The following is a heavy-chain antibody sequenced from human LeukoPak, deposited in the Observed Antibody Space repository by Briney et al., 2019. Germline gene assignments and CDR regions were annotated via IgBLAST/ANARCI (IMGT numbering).Heavy chain of an antibody. V-gene: IGHV4-61*01. CDR1: GGSISSSSYY. CDR3: ARDLSSGCFDY. Sequence: SETLSLTCTVSGGSISSSSYYWSWIRQPPGKGLEWIGYIYYSGSTNYNPSLKSRVTISVDTSKNQFSLKLSSVTAADTAVYYCARDLSSGCFDYWGQGTLVTVSS. J-gene: IGHJ4*02. D-gene: IGHD3-22*01. CDR2: IYYSGST.